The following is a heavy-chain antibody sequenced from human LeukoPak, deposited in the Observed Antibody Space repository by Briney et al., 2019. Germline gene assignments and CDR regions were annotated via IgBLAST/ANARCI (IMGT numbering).Heavy chain of an antibody. CDR3: ARAGEAAAGLTPDY. CDR1: GYTFTSYD. J-gene: IGHJ4*02. CDR2: MNPNSGNA. D-gene: IGHD6-13*01. V-gene: IGHV1-8*03. Sequence: GASVKVSCKASGYTFTSYDINWVRQATGQGLEWMGWMNPNSGNAGYAQKFQGRVTITRNTSISTAYMELSSLRSEDSAEYYCARAGEAAAGLTPDYWGQGTLVTVSS.